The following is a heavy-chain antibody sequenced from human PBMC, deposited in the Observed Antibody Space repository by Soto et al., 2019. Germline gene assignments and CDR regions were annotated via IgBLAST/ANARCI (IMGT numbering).Heavy chain of an antibody. J-gene: IGHJ4*02. CDR1: GFRFSSFG. CDR2: IWHDGKKK. CDR3: AGDPGQDEAMDH. Sequence: QVQVVESGGGVVQPGRSLTLSCAASGFRFSSFGMHWVRQAPGKGLEWVAVIWHDGKKKYYADSAKGRFTISRDNSKNTLFLQMNSVRAEETAVYYCAGDPGQDEAMDHWRQGTRVTVSS. V-gene: IGHV3-33*02.